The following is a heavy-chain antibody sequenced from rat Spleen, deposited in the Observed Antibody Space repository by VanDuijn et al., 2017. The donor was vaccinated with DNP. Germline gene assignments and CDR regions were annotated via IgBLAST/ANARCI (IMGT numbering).Heavy chain of an antibody. D-gene: IGHD1-12*03. CDR3: ARSDYYDGYFQGWFAYWYFDF. CDR2: ISYSGST. J-gene: IGHJ1*01. Sequence: EVQLQESGPGLVKPSQSLSLTCSVTGYSITSHYWGWIRKFPGNKMEWMGYISYSGSTGYNPSLKSRISITRNTSKNQFFLRLNSVTTEDTATYYCARSDYYDGYFQGWFAYWYFDFWGPGTMVTVSS. CDR1: GYSITSHY. V-gene: IGHV3-1*01.